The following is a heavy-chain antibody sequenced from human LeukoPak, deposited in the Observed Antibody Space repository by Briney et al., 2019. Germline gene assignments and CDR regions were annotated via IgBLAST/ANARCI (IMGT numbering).Heavy chain of an antibody. V-gene: IGHV5-51*01. CDR2: IYPDDSDT. Sequence: GEALKISCTGSGYTFTNYCITWVRQMPGKGLESMGIIYPDDSDTRYSPSFQGQVTISADKSINTAYLQWSSLKASDTAMYFCARRLGTGTPEYWGQGTLVTVSS. J-gene: IGHJ4*02. CDR3: ARRLGTGTPEY. CDR1: GYTFTNYC. D-gene: IGHD7-27*01.